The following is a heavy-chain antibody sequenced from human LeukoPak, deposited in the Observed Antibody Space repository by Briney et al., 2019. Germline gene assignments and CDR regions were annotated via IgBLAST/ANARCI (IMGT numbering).Heavy chain of an antibody. Sequence: SETLSLTCTVSGGSISSYYWSWIRQPAGKGLEWIGRIYTSGSTNYNPSLKSRVTMSVDTSKNQFSLKLSSVTAADTAVYYCARGAYGYSSSWESFDYWGQGTLVTVSS. CDR3: ARGAYGYSSSWESFDY. CDR2: IYTSGST. D-gene: IGHD6-13*01. CDR1: GGSISSYY. V-gene: IGHV4-4*07. J-gene: IGHJ4*02.